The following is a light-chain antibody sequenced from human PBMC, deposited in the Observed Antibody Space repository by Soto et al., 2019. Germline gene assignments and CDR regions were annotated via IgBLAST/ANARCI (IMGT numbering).Light chain of an antibody. CDR1: STDIGGYNY. V-gene: IGLV2-8*01. CDR3: SSYADSNTRGL. J-gene: IGLJ3*02. CDR2: EVT. Sequence: QSVLTQPPSASGSPGQAVTISCTGTSTDIGGYNYVSWYQQHPGKAPKLMIYEVTKRPSGVPGRFSGSKSGNTASLTVSGLQAEDEADYICSSYADSNTRGLFGGGPKLTV.